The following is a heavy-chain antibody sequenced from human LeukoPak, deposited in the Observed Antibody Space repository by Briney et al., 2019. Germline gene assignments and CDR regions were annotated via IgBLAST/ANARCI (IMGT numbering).Heavy chain of an antibody. CDR3: AREGVTNDAFGT. D-gene: IGHD4-17*01. V-gene: IGHV1-69*06. Sequence: ASVKVSCKASGGTFSSYAISWVRQAPGQGLEWMGGIIPIFGTANYAQKFQGRVTITADKSTSTAYMELSSLRSEDTAVYYCAREGVTNDAFGTWGQGTMVTVSS. J-gene: IGHJ3*02. CDR1: GGTFSSYA. CDR2: IIPIFGTA.